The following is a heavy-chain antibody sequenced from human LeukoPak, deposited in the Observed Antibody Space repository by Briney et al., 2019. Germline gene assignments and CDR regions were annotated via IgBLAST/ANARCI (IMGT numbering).Heavy chain of an antibody. V-gene: IGHV4-61*02. CDR2: IYTSGST. CDR1: GGSISSGDYY. Sequence: SETLSLTCTVSGGSISSGDYYWSCIRQPAGKGLEWIGRIYTSGSTDYNPSLKSRVTMSVDTSKNQFSLKVNSVTAADTAVYYCARGPPPDFDYWGLGTLVTVSS. CDR3: ARGPPPDFDY. J-gene: IGHJ4*02.